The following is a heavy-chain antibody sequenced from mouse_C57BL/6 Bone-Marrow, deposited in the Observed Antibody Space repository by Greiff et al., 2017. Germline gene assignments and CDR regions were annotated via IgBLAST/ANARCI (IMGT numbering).Heavy chain of an antibody. CDR3: ARTGFYSNYDCYYDV. CDR2: IYPGDGDT. D-gene: IGHD2-5*01. CDR1: GYAFSTYW. V-gene: IGHV1-80*01. Sequence: VQLQQSGAELVKPGSSVKISCKVSGYAFSTYWMNWVKQRPGKGLEWIGQIYPGDGDTNYNGKFKGKATLTADKSSSTAYMQLSSLTSEDSAVYYCARTGFYSNYDCYYDVWGTGTTVTVSS. J-gene: IGHJ1*03.